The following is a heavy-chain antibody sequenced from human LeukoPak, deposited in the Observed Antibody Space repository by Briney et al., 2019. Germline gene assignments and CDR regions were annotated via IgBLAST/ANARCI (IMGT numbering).Heavy chain of an antibody. CDR2: INHNGNVN. J-gene: IGHJ6*02. CDR1: GFTFSSYW. D-gene: IGHD3-16*01. CDR3: ARGGGLDV. V-gene: IGHV3-7*03. Sequence: GGSLRLSCAASGFTFSSYWMNWARQAPGKGLEWVASINHNGNVNYYVDSVKGRFAISRDNAKNSLYLQMSSLRAEDTAVYFCARGGGLDVWGQGATVTVSS.